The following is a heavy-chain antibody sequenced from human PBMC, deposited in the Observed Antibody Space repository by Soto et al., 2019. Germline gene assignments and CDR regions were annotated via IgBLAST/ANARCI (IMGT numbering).Heavy chain of an antibody. CDR3: ARHMGYNWNYLDY. J-gene: IGHJ4*02. CDR2: ISSSSSYI. V-gene: IGHV3-21*01. D-gene: IGHD1-20*01. Sequence: SLRLSCAASGFTFSSYSMNWVRQAPGKGLEWVSSISSSSSYIYYADSVKGRFTISRDNAKNSLYLQMNSLRAEDTAVYYCARHMGYNWNYLDYWGQGTLVTVSS. CDR1: GFTFSSYS.